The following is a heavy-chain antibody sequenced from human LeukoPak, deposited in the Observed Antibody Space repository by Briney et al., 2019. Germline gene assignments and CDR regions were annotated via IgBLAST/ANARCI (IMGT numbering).Heavy chain of an antibody. CDR1: GFTFSSYA. D-gene: IGHD3-10*01. V-gene: IGHV3-23*01. Sequence: GGSLRLSCAASGFTFSSYAMSWVRQAPGKGLEWVSAISGSGGSTYYADSVKGRFTISRDNSKNTLYLQMNSLRAEDTAVYYCAKDSLARVNYYGSGTHHDYWGQGTLVTVSS. CDR3: AKDSLARVNYYGSGTHHDY. CDR2: ISGSGGST. J-gene: IGHJ4*02.